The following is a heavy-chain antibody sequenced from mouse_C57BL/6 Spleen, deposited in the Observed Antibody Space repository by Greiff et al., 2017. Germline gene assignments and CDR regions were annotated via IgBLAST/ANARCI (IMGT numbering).Heavy chain of an antibody. CDR2: IDPEDGDP. J-gene: IGHJ2*01. CDR3: TPITGNY. V-gene: IGHV14-1*01. CDR1: GFNIKASY. Sequence: VQLQQSGAELVRPGASVKLSCTASGFNIKASYMHWVKQRPEQGLEWIGRIDPEDGDPEYAPKFQGKATMTADTSSNTAYLQRSSLTSDDTAVYYCTPITGNYWGQGTTLTVSS. D-gene: IGHD1-1*01.